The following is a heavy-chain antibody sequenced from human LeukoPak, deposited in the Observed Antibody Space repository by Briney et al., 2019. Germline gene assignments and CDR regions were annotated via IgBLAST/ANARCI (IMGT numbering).Heavy chain of an antibody. V-gene: IGHV1-69*13. CDR1: GGTFSSYA. J-gene: IGHJ6*02. CDR2: IIPIFGTA. CDR3: ASIAARPYYYYGMDV. Sequence: SVKVSCKASGGTFSSYAISWVRQAPGQGLEWMGGIIPIFGTANYAQKFQGRVTITADESTSTAYMELSSLRSEDTAVYYCASIAARPYYYYGMDVWGQGTTVTVSS. D-gene: IGHD6-6*01.